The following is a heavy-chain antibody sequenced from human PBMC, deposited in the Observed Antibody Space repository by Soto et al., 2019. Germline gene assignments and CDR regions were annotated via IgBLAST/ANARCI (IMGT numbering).Heavy chain of an antibody. Sequence: GGSLRLSCAASGFTFSSYSMNWVRQAPGKGLEWVSSISSSSSYIYYADSVKGRFTISRDNAKNSLYLQMNSLRAEDTAVYYCARDRTFVYRFGGSRYFDYWGQGTLVTVSS. V-gene: IGHV3-21*01. CDR3: ARDRTFVYRFGGSRYFDY. J-gene: IGHJ4*02. CDR1: GFTFSSYS. D-gene: IGHD3-16*01. CDR2: ISSSSSYI.